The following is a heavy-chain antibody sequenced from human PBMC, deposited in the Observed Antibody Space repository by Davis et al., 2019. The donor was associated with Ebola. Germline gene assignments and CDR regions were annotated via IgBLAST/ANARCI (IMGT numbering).Heavy chain of an antibody. J-gene: IGHJ4*02. CDR2: IYYSGDT. Sequence: GSLRLSCTVSGGSISSSTYYWGWIRQPPGKGLEWIGTIYYSGDTDYNPSLKSRLSISVDTSKNQFSLKLRSVTVTDTAVYYCARQVGDGYDRFDYWGQGTLVTVSS. D-gene: IGHD5-12*01. CDR1: GGSISSSTYY. V-gene: IGHV4-39*01. CDR3: ARQVGDGYDRFDY.